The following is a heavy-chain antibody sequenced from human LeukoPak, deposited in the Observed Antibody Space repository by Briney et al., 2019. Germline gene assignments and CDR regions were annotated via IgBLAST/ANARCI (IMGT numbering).Heavy chain of an antibody. CDR3: ASNIVATTKGVFDY. CDR2: IYYSGST. Sequence: PSETLSLTCAVYGGSFSGYYWSWIRQPPGKGLEWIGYIYYSGSTNYNPSLKSRVTISVDTSKNQFSLKLSSVTAADTAVYYCASNIVATTKGVFDYWGQGTLVTVSS. CDR1: GGSFSGYY. J-gene: IGHJ4*02. D-gene: IGHD5-12*01. V-gene: IGHV4-59*08.